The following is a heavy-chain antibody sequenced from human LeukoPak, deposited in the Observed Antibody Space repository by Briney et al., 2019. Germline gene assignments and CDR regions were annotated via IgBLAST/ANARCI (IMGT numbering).Heavy chain of an antibody. Sequence: GGSLRLSCAVSGFSVSSHYMSWVRQAPGKGLQWVSVLYSGGFTYYADSVKGRFTISRDNSKNTLYLQMNSLRAEDTAVYYCAKVRSGDIAAALNYWGQGTLVPVSS. CDR2: LYSGGFT. V-gene: IGHV3-53*01. CDR1: GFSVSSHY. D-gene: IGHD6-13*01. J-gene: IGHJ4*02. CDR3: AKVRSGDIAAALNY.